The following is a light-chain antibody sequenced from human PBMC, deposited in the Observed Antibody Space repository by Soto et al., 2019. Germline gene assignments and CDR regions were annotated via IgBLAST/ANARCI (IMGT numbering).Light chain of an antibody. V-gene: IGKV3-20*01. CDR1: QSVSNNY. CDR2: GAS. CDR3: QQYGSSGT. J-gene: IGKJ1*01. Sequence: EIVLTQSPGTLALSPGERATLSCRASQSVSNNYLAWYQQKPGQAPSLLIYGASNRATGIPYRFSGSGSGTDFTLTISRLEPEDFAVYYCQQYGSSGTFGQGTKVEIK.